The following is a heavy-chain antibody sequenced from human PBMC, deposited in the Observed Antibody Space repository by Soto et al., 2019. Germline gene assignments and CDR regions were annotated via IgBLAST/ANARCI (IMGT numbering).Heavy chain of an antibody. CDR1: GFTVSNNY. D-gene: IGHD1-26*01. J-gene: IGHJ4*02. Sequence: GGSLRLSCAVSGFTVSNNYMNWVRQAPGKGLEWVSVIYSDDTTFYADSVKGRFTISRHNSKNTLYLQMNSLRAEDTAVYYCAREGGYYHYFDYWGRGTLVTVSS. V-gene: IGHV3-53*04. CDR2: IYSDDTT. CDR3: AREGGYYHYFDY.